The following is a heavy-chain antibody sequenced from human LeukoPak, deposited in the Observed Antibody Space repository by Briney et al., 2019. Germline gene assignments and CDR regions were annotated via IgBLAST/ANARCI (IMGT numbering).Heavy chain of an antibody. CDR3: ARGGKGIAAAAMRYNWFDP. Sequence: SQTLSLACDISGDSVSSNSAAWNWIRQSPSRGLQWLGRTYYRSKWYNDYAVSVKSRITINPDTSKNQFSLQLNSVTPEDTAVYYCARGGKGIAAAAMRYNWFDPWGQGTLVTVSS. CDR1: GDSVSSNSAA. D-gene: IGHD6-13*01. J-gene: IGHJ5*02. V-gene: IGHV6-1*01. CDR2: TYYRSKWYN.